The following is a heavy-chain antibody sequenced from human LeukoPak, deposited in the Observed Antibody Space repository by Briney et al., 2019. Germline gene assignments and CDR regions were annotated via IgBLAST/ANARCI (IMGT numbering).Heavy chain of an antibody. CDR3: ARGRSGRGVPLVVPAAIIWFDP. CDR1: GGSFSGYY. Sequence: SETLSLTCAVYGGSFSGYYWSWIRQPPGKGLEWIGEINHGGSTNYNPSLKSRVTISVDTSKNQFSLKLSSVTAADTAVYYCARGRSGRGVPLVVPAAIIWFDPWGQGTLVTVSS. V-gene: IGHV4-34*01. J-gene: IGHJ5*02. CDR2: INHGGST. D-gene: IGHD2-2*01.